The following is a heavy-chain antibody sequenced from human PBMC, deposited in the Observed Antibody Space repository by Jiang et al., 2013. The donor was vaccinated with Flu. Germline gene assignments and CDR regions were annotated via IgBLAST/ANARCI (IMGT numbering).Heavy chain of an antibody. D-gene: IGHD6-19*01. Sequence: ERTYYRSKWYNDYAVSVKSRITINPDTSKNQFSLQLNSVTPEDTAVYYCARDRDSSGWSMDAFDIWGQGTMVTVSS. V-gene: IGHV6-1*01. CDR2: TYYRSKWYN. J-gene: IGHJ3*02. CDR3: ARDRDSSGWSMDAFDI.